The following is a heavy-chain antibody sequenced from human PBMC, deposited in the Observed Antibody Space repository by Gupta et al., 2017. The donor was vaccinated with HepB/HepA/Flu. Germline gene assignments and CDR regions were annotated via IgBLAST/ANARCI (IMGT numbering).Heavy chain of an antibody. CDR2: IYYSGST. CDR1: GGSVSSGSYY. D-gene: IGHD5-12*01. V-gene: IGHV4-61*01. Sequence: QVQLQESGPGLVKPSETLSLTCTVSGGSVSSGSYYWSWIRQPPGKGLEWIGYIYYSGSTNYNPSLKSRVTISVDTSKNQFSLKLSSVTXAXTAVYYXARVVVAPNWFDPWGQGTLVTVSS. CDR3: ARVVVAPNWFDP. J-gene: IGHJ5*02.